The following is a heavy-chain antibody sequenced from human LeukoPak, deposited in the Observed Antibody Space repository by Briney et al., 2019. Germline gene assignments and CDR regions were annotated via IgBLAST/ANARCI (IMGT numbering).Heavy chain of an antibody. Sequence: SQTLSLTCTVSGGSICSGGYYWSWIRQHPGKGLEWIGYIYYSGSTYYNPSLKSRVTISVDTSKNQFSLKLSSVTAADTAVYYCARSPHEWEFGYWGQGTLATVSS. D-gene: IGHD1-26*01. CDR2: IYYSGST. V-gene: IGHV4-31*03. CDR1: GGSICSGGYY. CDR3: ARSPHEWEFGY. J-gene: IGHJ4*02.